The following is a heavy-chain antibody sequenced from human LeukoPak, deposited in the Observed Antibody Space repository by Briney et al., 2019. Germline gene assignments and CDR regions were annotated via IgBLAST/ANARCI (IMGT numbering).Heavy chain of an antibody. V-gene: IGHV3-23*01. CDR2: ISGSGNST. CDR1: GFTFSTYA. CDR3: AKPLANSWYYFDY. D-gene: IGHD4-11*01. Sequence: GGSLRLSCGASGFTFSTYAMSWVRQAPGKGLEWVSDISGSGNSTYYADSVKGRFTISRDNSMNTLYLQMNSLRGDDTAVYYCAKPLANSWYYFDYWGQGTPVTVSS. J-gene: IGHJ4*02.